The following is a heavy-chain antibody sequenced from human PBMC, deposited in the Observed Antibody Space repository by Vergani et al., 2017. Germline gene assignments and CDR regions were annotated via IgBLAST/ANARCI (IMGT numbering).Heavy chain of an antibody. J-gene: IGHJ5*02. Sequence: VLLQEPGPGLVRPSETLSLKCSVSGASIDSFYWSWIRQSPGKGLEWIGRIYTSGSTNYNPSLKSRVTISVDTSKNQFSLKLSSVTAADTAVYYCARDRTTVNWFDPWGQGTLVTVSS. V-gene: IGHV4-4*07. CDR2: IYTSGST. CDR1: GASIDSFY. D-gene: IGHD4-17*01. CDR3: ARDRTTVNWFDP.